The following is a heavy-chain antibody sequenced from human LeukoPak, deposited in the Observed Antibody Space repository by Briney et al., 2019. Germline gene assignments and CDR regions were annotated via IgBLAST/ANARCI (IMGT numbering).Heavy chain of an antibody. J-gene: IGHJ5*02. V-gene: IGHV4-34*01. CDR1: GGSFSGYY. D-gene: IGHD3-10*01. CDR3: ARYNYYGSGSYKKNNWFDP. Sequence: ASETLSLTCAVYGGSFSGYYWSWIRQPPGKGLEWIGEINHSGSTNYNPSLKSRVTISVDTSKNQFSLKLSSVTAADTAVYYCARYNYYGSGSYKKNNWFDPWGQGTLVTVSS. CDR2: INHSGST.